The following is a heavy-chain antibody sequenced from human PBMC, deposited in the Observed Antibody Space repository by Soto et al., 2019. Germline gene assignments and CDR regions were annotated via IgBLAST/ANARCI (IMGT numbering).Heavy chain of an antibody. V-gene: IGHV1-69*01. CDR2: IIPILTTP. CDR1: GGTFSSYG. CDR3: ATSVGIAPTGEDGMDV. D-gene: IGHD2-8*02. J-gene: IGHJ6*02. Sequence: QVQLVQSGAEVKKTGSSVKVSCKASGGTFSSYGFSWVRQAPGQGPEWIGGIIPILTTPNYAQKFQGRVTSVADESTRTVYMEVSSLKFEDTAVYYCATSVGIAPTGEDGMDVWGQGTSVTVSS.